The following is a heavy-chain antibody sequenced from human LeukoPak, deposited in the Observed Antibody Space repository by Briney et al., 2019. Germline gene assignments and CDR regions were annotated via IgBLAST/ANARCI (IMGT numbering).Heavy chain of an antibody. Sequence: GGSLRLSCAASGFTFTNFAMHWVRQAPGKGLEWVAVISNDERNKYYADSVKGRFTISRDNSKNTLYLQMNSLRAEDTAVYYCARDGLMVYAADYWGQGTLVTVSS. CDR1: GFTFTNFA. V-gene: IGHV3-30*04. CDR2: ISNDERNK. CDR3: ARDGLMVYAADY. J-gene: IGHJ4*02. D-gene: IGHD2-8*01.